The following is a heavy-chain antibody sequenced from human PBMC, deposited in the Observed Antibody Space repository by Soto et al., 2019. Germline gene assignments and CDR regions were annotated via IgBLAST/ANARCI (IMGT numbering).Heavy chain of an antibody. CDR1: GFTFSSYA. CDR2: ISYDGSNK. J-gene: IGHJ3*02. Sequence: GGSLRLSCAASGFTFSSYAMHWVRQAPGKGLEWVAVISYDGSNKYYADSVKGRFTISRDNSKNTLYLQMNSLRAEDTAVYYCARVPISIAADDAFDIWGQGTMVTVSS. V-gene: IGHV3-30-3*01. CDR3: ARVPISIAADDAFDI. D-gene: IGHD6-25*01.